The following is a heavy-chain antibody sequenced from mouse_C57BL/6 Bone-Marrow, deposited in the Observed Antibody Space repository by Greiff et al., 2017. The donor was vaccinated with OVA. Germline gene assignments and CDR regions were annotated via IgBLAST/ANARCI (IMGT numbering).Heavy chain of an antibody. J-gene: IGHJ3*01. CDR2: IYPRSGNT. Sequence: QVQLQQSGAELARPGASVKLSCKASGYTFTSYGISWVKQRTGQGLEWIGEIYPRSGNTYYNEKFKGKATLTADKSSSTAYMELRSLTSEDSAVYFFLNLFAYWGQGTLVTVSA. CDR1: GYTFTSYG. V-gene: IGHV1-81*01. CDR3: LNLFAY. D-gene: IGHD4-1*02.